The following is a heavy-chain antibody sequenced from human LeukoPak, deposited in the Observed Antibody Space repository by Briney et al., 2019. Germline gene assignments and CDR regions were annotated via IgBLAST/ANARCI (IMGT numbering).Heavy chain of an antibody. CDR1: GFTFSSYG. Sequence: GGTLRLSCAASGFTFSSYGMSWVRQAPGKGLEWVSAISGSGGSTYYADSVKGRFTISRDNSKNTLYLQMNSLRAEDTAVYYCARDSVVVVAASIDPWGQGTLVTVSS. J-gene: IGHJ5*02. CDR3: ARDSVVVVAASIDP. D-gene: IGHD2-15*01. CDR2: ISGSGGST. V-gene: IGHV3-23*01.